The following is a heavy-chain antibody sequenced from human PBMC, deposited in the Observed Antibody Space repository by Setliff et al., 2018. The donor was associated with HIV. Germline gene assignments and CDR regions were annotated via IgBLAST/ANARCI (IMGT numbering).Heavy chain of an antibody. Sequence: GESPKISCAASGFTFSSYSMNWVRQAPGKGLEWLSYISSTSTTIYYADSVKGRFTISRDNAKNSLYLEMNSLRVEDTAVYYCAREDQLLSGDYYYYGMDVWGQGTTVTVSS. CDR2: ISSTSTTI. V-gene: IGHV3-48*01. J-gene: IGHJ6*02. CDR1: GFTFSSYS. CDR3: AREDQLLSGDYYYYGMDV. D-gene: IGHD2-2*01.